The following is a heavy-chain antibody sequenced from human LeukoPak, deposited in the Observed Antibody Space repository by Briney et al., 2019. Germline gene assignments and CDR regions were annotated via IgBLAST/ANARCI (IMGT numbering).Heavy chain of an antibody. CDR1: GFAFTTYS. D-gene: IGHD4-17*01. CDR2: ISSSTI. CDR3: ARDGGALGDYGVPSYFDY. J-gene: IGHJ4*02. V-gene: IGHV3-48*01. Sequence: GGSLRLSCPASGFAFTTYSLNWVRQAPGKGLEWVSHISSSTIYYADSVKGRFTISRDNAKNALYLQMNSLRAEDTAVYYCARDGGALGDYGVPSYFDYWGQATLVTVSS.